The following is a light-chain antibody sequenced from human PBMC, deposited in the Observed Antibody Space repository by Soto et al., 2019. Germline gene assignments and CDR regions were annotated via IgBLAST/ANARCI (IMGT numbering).Light chain of an antibody. CDR1: SSDVGFDNY. CDR3: TSHTASSTWV. J-gene: IGLJ3*02. V-gene: IGLV2-14*01. CDR2: EVS. Sequence: QSVLTQPASVSGSPVQSITISCTGTSSDVGFDNYVSWFQQHPGKAPKLMIYEVSRRPSGVSNRFSGSKSANTASLTISGLQAEDEADYYCTSHTASSTWVFGGGTTLTVL.